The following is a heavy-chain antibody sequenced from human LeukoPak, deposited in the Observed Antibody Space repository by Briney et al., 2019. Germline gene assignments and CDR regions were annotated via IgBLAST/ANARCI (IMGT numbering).Heavy chain of an antibody. V-gene: IGHV5-51*01. CDR3: ARRIAAAGTKGYYYYGMDV. Sequence: GASLKISCKGSGSSFTSYWIGWVRPMPGKGLEWMGIIYPGDSDTRYSPSFQGQVTISADKSISTAYLQWSSLKASDTAMYYCARRIAAAGTKGYYYYGMDVWGQGTTVTVSS. CDR2: IYPGDSDT. CDR1: GSSFTSYW. D-gene: IGHD6-13*01. J-gene: IGHJ6*02.